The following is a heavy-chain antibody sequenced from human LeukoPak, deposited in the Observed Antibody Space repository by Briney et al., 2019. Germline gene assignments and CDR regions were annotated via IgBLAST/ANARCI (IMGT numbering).Heavy chain of an antibody. V-gene: IGHV4-34*01. CDR1: GGSFSGYY. J-gene: IGHJ4*02. CDR2: INHSGST. CDR3: ARAPGYYYDSSGYYSH. Sequence: SETLSLTCAVYGGSFSGYYWSWIRQPPGKGLEWIGEINHSGSTNYNPSLKSRVTISVDTSKNQFSLKLSSVTAADTAVYYCARAPGYYYDSSGYYSHWGQGTLVTVSS. D-gene: IGHD3-22*01.